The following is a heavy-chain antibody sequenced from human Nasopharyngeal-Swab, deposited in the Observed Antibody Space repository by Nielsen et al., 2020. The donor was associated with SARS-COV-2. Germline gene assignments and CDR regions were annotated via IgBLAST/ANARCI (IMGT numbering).Heavy chain of an antibody. CDR1: GFTFSDYY. CDR2: ISSSSSYT. D-gene: IGHD3-9*01. V-gene: IGHV3-11*06. J-gene: IGHJ6*02. CDR3: ARVSPPLLTGPYYYYGMGV. Sequence: GGSLRLSCAASGFTFSDYYMSWIRQAPGKGLEWVSYISSSSSYTNYADSVKGRFTISRDNAKNSLYLQMNSLRAEDTAVYYCARVSPPLLTGPYYYYGMGVWGQGTTVTVSS.